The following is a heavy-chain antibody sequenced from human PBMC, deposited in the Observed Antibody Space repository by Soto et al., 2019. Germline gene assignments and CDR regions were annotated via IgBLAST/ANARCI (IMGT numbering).Heavy chain of an antibody. J-gene: IGHJ3*02. CDR2: IWYDGSNK. CDR1: GFTFSSYG. Sequence: GGSLSLSCAASGFTFSSYGMHWVRQAPGKGLEWVAVIWYDGSNKYYADSVKGRFTISRDNSKNTLYLQMNSLRAEDTAVYYCAREVTTKGLRSAFDIWGQGTMVTVSS. CDR3: AREVTTKGLRSAFDI. D-gene: IGHD4-4*01. V-gene: IGHV3-33*01.